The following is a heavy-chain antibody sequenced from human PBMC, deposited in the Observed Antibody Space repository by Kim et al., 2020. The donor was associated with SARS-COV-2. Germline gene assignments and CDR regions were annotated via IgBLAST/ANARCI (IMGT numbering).Heavy chain of an antibody. J-gene: IGHJ4*02. Sequence: LNSRVTISVDTSKNQFSLKLSSVTAADTAVYYCARGRVWYYYDSSGYYYWGQGTLVTVSS. V-gene: IGHV4-34*01. CDR3: ARGRVWYYYDSSGYYY. D-gene: IGHD3-22*01.